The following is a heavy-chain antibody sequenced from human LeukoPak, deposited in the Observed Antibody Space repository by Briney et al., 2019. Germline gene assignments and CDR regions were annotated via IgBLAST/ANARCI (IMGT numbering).Heavy chain of an antibody. Sequence: PGGSLRLSCAASGFTVNSNYMSWVRQAPGKGLEWVSVIYSGGSTYYADSVKVRITISRDNSKNTLYLQMNSLRAEDTAVYYCPRVRYFEVSYYYYGMDVWGQGTTVTVSS. J-gene: IGHJ6*02. D-gene: IGHD3-9*01. CDR3: PRVRYFEVSYYYYGMDV. CDR1: GFTVNSNY. CDR2: IYSGGST. V-gene: IGHV3-66*01.